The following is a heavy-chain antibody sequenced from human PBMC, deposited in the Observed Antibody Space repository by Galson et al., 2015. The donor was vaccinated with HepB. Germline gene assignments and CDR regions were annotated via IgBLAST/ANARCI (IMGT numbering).Heavy chain of an antibody. Sequence: LRLSCAASGFTFSSYGMHWVRQAPGKGLEWVAVIWYDGSNKYYADSVKGRFTISRDNSKNTLYLQMNSLRAEDTAVYYCARDRLPGPFDYWGQGTLVTVSS. CDR2: IWYDGSNK. V-gene: IGHV3-33*01. CDR1: GFTFSSYG. CDR3: ARDRLPGPFDY. D-gene: IGHD1-14*01. J-gene: IGHJ4*02.